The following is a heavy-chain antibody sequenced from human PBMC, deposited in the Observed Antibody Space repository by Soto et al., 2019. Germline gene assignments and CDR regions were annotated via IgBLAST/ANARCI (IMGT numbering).Heavy chain of an antibody. V-gene: IGHV3-7*01. Sequence: EVQLVESGGGLVQPGGSLRLSCAASGFTFSNSWMSWVRQAPGKGLEWVADINPVESEKYYVDSVKGRFTVSRDNAKNSLYLQMNRLRVEDTAVYYCARDPAWGSLDYWGRGTLVTVSS. CDR2: INPVESEK. D-gene: IGHD7-27*01. J-gene: IGHJ4*02. CDR1: GFTFSNSW. CDR3: ARDPAWGSLDY.